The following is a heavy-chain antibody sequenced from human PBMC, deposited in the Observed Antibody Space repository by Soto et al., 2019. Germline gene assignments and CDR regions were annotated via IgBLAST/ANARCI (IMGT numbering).Heavy chain of an antibody. D-gene: IGHD3-10*01. CDR2: IYYSGST. CDR1: GRSISSYY. V-gene: IGHV4-59*12. Sequence: PSDTLSLTCPVFGRSISSYYCSWIRQPPGKGLEWIGYIYYSGSTNYNPSLKSRVTISVDTSKNQFSLKLSSVTAADTAVYYCAREIWFGEFYYGMDVWGQGTTVT. J-gene: IGHJ6*02. CDR3: AREIWFGEFYYGMDV.